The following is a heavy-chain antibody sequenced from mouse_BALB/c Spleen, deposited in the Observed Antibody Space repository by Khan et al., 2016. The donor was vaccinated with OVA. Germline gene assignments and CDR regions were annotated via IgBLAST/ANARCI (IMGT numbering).Heavy chain of an antibody. CDR2: IYPGIGTT. CDR3: ARSGTGSFLY. J-gene: IGHJ3*01. CDR1: GYTFPDHY. D-gene: IGHD4-1*01. Sequence: QVQLQQPGAELARPGASVKLSCKASGYTFPDHYINWVRQRTGQGLEWIGDIYPGIGTTYYNEKFKGKATLTAAKSSSTAYMQLSSLTSEDSAVYFCARSGTGSFLYWGQGTLVTVSA. V-gene: IGHV1-77*01.